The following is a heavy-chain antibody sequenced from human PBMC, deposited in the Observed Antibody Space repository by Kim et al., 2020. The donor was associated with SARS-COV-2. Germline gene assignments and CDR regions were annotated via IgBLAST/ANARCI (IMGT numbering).Heavy chain of an antibody. Sequence: ASVKVSCKASGYTFTSYYMHWVRQAPGQGLEWMGIINPSGGSTSYAQKFQGRVTMTRDTSTSTVYMELSSLRSEDTAVYYCARDRSSGWYNDYYYYGMDVWGQGTTVTVS. J-gene: IGHJ6*02. CDR1: GYTFTSYY. CDR3: ARDRSSGWYNDYYYYGMDV. V-gene: IGHV1-46*01. CDR2: INPSGGST. D-gene: IGHD6-19*01.